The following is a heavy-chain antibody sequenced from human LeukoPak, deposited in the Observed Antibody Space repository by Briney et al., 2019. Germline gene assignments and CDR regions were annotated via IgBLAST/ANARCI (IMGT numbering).Heavy chain of an antibody. CDR2: INSIGVT. Sequence: PGGSLRLSCAASGFTFSSYDMHWVRQFAGRRLEWVSTINSIGVTYYRDSVKGRFTISREDDKNSFYLQMNSLTVGDTAVYYCAREPRGIAWQNVDYWGRGTLVTVSS. CDR1: GFTFSSYD. CDR3: AREPRGIAWQNVDY. V-gene: IGHV3-13*04. D-gene: IGHD1-1*01. J-gene: IGHJ4*02.